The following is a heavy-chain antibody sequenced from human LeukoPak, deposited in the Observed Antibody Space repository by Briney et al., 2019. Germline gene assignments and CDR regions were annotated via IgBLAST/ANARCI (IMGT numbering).Heavy chain of an antibody. CDR3: ARPSKGRYFDYIFDY. J-gene: IGHJ4*02. CDR1: GGSVSSTEFS. Sequence: SETLSLTCTVSGGSVSSTEFSWGWIRQPPGKGLQWVGNLYYSGSTSYHPSLNSRVTMSVDTSKNQFSLKMTSVTAADTAVYYCARPSKGRYFDYIFDYWGQGSLVTVSS. CDR2: LYYSGST. D-gene: IGHD3-9*01. V-gene: IGHV4-39*01.